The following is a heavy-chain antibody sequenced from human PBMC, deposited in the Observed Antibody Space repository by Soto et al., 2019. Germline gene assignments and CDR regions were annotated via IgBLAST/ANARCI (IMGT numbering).Heavy chain of an antibody. CDR3: ARVHRAFWCGSSGSCYSNAFDI. V-gene: IGHV3-48*01. Sequence: GGSLRLSCAASGFTFSSYSMNWVRQAPGKGLEWVSYISSSSSTIYYADSVKGRFTISRDNAKNSLYLQMNSLRAEDTAVYYCARVHRAFWCGSSGSCYSNAFDIWGQGTMVTVSS. CDR1: GFTFSSYS. CDR2: ISSSSSTI. J-gene: IGHJ3*02. D-gene: IGHD2-15*01.